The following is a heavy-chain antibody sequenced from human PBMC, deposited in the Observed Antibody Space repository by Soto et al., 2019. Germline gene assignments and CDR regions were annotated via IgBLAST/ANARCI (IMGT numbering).Heavy chain of an antibody. CDR3: ARGGYNWNYIDY. D-gene: IGHD1-20*01. CDR1: GFTFSSYS. CDR2: ISSSSGSSSYI. V-gene: IGHV3-21*01. Sequence: LRLSCAASGFTFSSYSMKWVRQAPGKGLEWVSSISSSSGSSSYIYYADSMKGRFTISRDNAKNSLYLQMNSLRAEDTAVYYCARGGYNWNYIDYWGQGALVTVSS. J-gene: IGHJ4*02.